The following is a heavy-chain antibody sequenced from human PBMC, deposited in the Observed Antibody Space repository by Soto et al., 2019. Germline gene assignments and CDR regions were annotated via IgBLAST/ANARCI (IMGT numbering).Heavy chain of an antibody. CDR2: ISSSGNII. CDR3: ARDLGYYASDGYFDY. D-gene: IGHD3-22*01. Sequence: LSCAGSGFTFSDYYMSWIRQAPGKGLEWVSYISSSGNIIYYADSVKGRFTISRGNAKNSLYLQMNSLRAEDTAVYYCARDLGYYASDGYFDYCGQGPLVTVSS. V-gene: IGHV3-11*01. CDR1: GFTFSDYY. J-gene: IGHJ4*02.